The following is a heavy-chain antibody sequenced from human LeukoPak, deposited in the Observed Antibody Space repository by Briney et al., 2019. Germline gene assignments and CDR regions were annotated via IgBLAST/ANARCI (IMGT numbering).Heavy chain of an antibody. CDR1: GFTFSTYG. V-gene: IGHV3-30*18. D-gene: IGHD5-12*01. J-gene: IGHJ4*02. CDR3: AKETILATIHRGFDY. CDR2: IAYDGGND. Sequence: PGRSLRLSCAASGFTFSTYGMHWVRQAPGKEPEWVAVIAYDGGNDYYADSVKGRFTISRDNSKSTLFLQMNSLRIGDTAVYYCAKETILATIHRGFDYWGQGALVTVTS.